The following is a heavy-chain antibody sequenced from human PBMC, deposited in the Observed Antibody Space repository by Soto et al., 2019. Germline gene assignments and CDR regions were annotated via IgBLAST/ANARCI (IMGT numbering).Heavy chain of an antibody. CDR2: ISSGAGT. V-gene: IGHV3-23*01. J-gene: IGHJ4*02. Sequence: GGSLRLSCGASGFTFSSYAMSWVRQVPGKGLEWVSAISSGAGTYYVDSVKGRFTISRDNSKNTLYLQMNSLRAEDTAVYYCARHGYNYGGGYFDYWGQGTLVTVSS. CDR3: ARHGYNYGGGYFDY. D-gene: IGHD5-18*01. CDR1: GFTFSSYA.